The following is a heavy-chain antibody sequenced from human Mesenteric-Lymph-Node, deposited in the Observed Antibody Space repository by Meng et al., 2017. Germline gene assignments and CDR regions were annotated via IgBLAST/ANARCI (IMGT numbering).Heavy chain of an antibody. J-gene: IGHJ5*02. CDR1: GASINSNY. CDR3: ARVRDFWSGYHSYEWFDP. CDR2: INHSGST. Sequence: SETLSLTCTVSGASINSNYWSWIRQPPGKGLEWIGEINHSGSTNYNPSLKSRVTISVDTSKNQFSLKLSSVTAADTAVYYCARVRDFWSGYHSYEWFDPWGQGTLVTVSS. D-gene: IGHD3-3*01. V-gene: IGHV4-34*01.